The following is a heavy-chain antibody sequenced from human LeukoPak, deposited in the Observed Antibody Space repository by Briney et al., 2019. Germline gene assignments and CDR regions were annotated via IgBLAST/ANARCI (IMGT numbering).Heavy chain of an antibody. D-gene: IGHD2-2*02. CDR1: GGSISSYY. Sequence: SETLSLTCTVSGGSISSYYWSWIRQPAGKGLEWIGRIYTSGSTNYNPSLKSRVTMSVDTSKNQFSLKLSSVTAADTAVYYCARGGGYCSSTSCYTLCCFDYRGQGTLVTVSS. CDR2: IYTSGST. J-gene: IGHJ4*02. V-gene: IGHV4-4*07. CDR3: ARGGGYCSSTSCYTLCCFDY.